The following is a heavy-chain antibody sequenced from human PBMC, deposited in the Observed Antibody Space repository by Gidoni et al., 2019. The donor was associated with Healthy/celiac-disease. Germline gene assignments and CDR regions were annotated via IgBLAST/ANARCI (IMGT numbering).Heavy chain of an antibody. J-gene: IGHJ3*02. Sequence: EVQLVEPGRGLVKPGGLLRPSCSDPGFTFSSYSMNWVRQAPGKGLGWVSSISSSSSYIYYADSVKGRFTISRDNAKNSLYLQMNSLRAEDTAVYYCARTAATAFDIWGQGTMVTVSS. V-gene: IGHV3-21*01. CDR2: ISSSSSYI. D-gene: IGHD1-26*01. CDR1: GFTFSSYS. CDR3: ARTAATAFDI.